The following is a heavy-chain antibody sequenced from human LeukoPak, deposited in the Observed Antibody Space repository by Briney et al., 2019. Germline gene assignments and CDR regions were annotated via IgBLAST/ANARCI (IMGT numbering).Heavy chain of an antibody. V-gene: IGHV3-21*04. J-gene: IGHJ4*02. CDR3: AKVPLIAAPKHFDY. CDR1: GFTFSSYS. D-gene: IGHD6-13*01. Sequence: GGSLRLSCAASGFTFSSYSMNWVRQAPGKGLEWVSSISSSSSYIYYADSVKGRFTISRDNAKNSLYLQMNSLRAEDTAVYYCAKVPLIAAPKHFDYWGQGTLVTVSS. CDR2: ISSSSSYI.